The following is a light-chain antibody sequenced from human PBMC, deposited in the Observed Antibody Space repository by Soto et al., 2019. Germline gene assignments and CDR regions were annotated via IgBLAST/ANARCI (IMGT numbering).Light chain of an antibody. CDR3: SSKRDSSTLFV. J-gene: IGLJ1*01. V-gene: IGLV2-14*01. CDR2: EVT. Sequence: QSVLTQPASVSGSPEQSITISCTGTSSDVGAYNYVSWYQHHPGKVPKLLIYEVTNRPSGVSDRFSGSKSGNTASLTISGLQAEDEADYYCSSKRDSSTLFVFGTGTKVTVL. CDR1: SSDVGAYNY.